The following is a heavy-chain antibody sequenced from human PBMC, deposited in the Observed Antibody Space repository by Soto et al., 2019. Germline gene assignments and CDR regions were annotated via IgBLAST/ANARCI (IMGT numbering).Heavy chain of an antibody. CDR1: GFTFSSYL. CDR3: ARGAPTYSNYYYYYGMDV. J-gene: IGHJ6*02. V-gene: IGHV3-74*01. D-gene: IGHD4-4*01. CDR2: INSDGSST. Sequence: GGSLRLSCAASGFTFSSYLMHWVRQAPGKGLVWVSRINSDGSSTSYADSVKGRFTISRDNAKNTLYLQMNSLRAEDTAVYYCARGAPTYSNYYYYYGMDVWGQGTTVTVSS.